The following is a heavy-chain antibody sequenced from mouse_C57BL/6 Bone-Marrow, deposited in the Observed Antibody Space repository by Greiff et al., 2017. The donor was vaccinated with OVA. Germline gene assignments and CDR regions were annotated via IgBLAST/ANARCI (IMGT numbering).Heavy chain of an antibody. D-gene: IGHD1-1*01. CDR3: ARQKVVATYYFDY. V-gene: IGHV1-55*01. CDR2: IYPGSGST. J-gene: IGHJ2*01. Sequence: QVQLQQSGAELVKPGASVKMSCKASGYTFTSYWITWVKQRPGQGLEWIGDIYPGSGSTNYNEKFKSKATLTVDTSSSTAYMQLSSLTSEDSAVYYCARQKVVATYYFDYWGQGTTLTVSS. CDR1: GYTFTSYW.